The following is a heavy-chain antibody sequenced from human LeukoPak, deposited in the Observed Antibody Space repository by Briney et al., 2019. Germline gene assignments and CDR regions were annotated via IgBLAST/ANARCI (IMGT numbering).Heavy chain of an antibody. Sequence: SETLSLTCTVSGGSISSYYWSWIRQPAGKGLEWVGRIYTSGSTNYNPSLKSRVTVSLDTSKNQFSLKLNSVTAADTAVYYCARDTDYDALNGFSSNWYFDLWGRGTLVTVSS. CDR2: IYTSGST. CDR3: ARDTDYDALNGFSSNWYFDL. V-gene: IGHV4-4*07. J-gene: IGHJ2*01. D-gene: IGHD3-9*01. CDR1: GGSISSYY.